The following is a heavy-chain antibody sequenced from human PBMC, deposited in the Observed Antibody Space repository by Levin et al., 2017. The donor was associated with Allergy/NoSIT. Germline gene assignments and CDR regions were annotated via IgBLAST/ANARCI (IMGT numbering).Heavy chain of an antibody. V-gene: IGHV3-7*01. CDR3: AREGRPGGVAGFQY. J-gene: IGHJ1*01. Sequence: GGSLRLSCAASGFTFSSYWMSWVRQAPGKGLEWVANINQDGSENNYVDSVKGLFTISRDNAGNSLYLQMNSLRAEDTAVYYCAREGRPGGVAGFQYWGQGTLVTVSA. CDR1: GFTFSSYW. D-gene: IGHD2-15*01. CDR2: INQDGSEN.